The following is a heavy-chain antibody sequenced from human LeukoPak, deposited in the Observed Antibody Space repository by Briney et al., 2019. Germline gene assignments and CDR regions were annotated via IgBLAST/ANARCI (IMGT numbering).Heavy chain of an antibody. CDR1: GYSFTSYW. D-gene: IGHD3-10*01. V-gene: IGHV5-51*01. Sequence: GESLKISCKGSGYSFTSYWIGWVRQMPGKGLGWMGIIYPGDSDTRYSPSFQGQVTISADKSISTAYLQWSSLKASDTAMYYCARLPRQLLWFGELFYFDYWGQGTLVTVSS. CDR3: ARLPRQLLWFGELFYFDY. CDR2: IYPGDSDT. J-gene: IGHJ4*02.